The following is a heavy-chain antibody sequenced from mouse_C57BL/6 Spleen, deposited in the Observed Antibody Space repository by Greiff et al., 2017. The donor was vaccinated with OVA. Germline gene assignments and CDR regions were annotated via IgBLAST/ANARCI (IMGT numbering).Heavy chain of an antibody. CDR3: ARGRQGWFAY. D-gene: IGHD3-2*01. CDR2: IDPSDSYT. V-gene: IGHV1-50*01. J-gene: IGHJ3*01. CDR1: GYTFTSYW. Sequence: VQLQQPGAELVKPGASVKLSCKASGYTFTSYWMQWVKQRPGQGLEWIGEIDPSDSYTNYNQKLKGKATLTVDTSSSTAYMQLSSLTSEDSAVYYCARGRQGWFAYWGQGTLVTVSA.